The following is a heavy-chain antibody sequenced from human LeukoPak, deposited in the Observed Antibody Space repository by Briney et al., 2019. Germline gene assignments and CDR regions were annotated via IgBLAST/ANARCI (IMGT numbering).Heavy chain of an antibody. CDR1: VFTFSTYS. D-gene: IGHD4-23*01. CDR3: ARETYGGNSASFDY. Sequence: GGSLRLSCAASVFTFSTYSMNWVRQAPGKGLEWVSYISSSSSTIYYEDSVKGRFTISRDNAKNSLYLQMNGLRAEDTAAYYCARETYGGNSASFDYWGQGTLVTVSS. V-gene: IGHV3-48*01. J-gene: IGHJ4*02. CDR2: ISSSSSTI.